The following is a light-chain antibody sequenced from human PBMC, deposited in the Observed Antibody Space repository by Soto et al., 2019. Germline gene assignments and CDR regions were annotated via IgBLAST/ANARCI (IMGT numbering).Light chain of an antibody. V-gene: IGKV3-20*01. CDR3: QHFGRTPSSWT. CDR2: GAS. CDR1: QSVSSNY. Sequence: ETVLTQSPGTLSLSPGERATLSCRASQSVSSNYLSWYQQKPGQAPRLLIYGASTRATGIPDRFSGSGSGTDFTLTISILEPEYFAVDYCQHFGRTPSSWTFGQGTKVEIK. J-gene: IGKJ1*01.